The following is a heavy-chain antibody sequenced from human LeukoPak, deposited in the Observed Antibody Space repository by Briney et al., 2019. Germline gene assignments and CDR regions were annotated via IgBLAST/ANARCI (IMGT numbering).Heavy chain of an antibody. Sequence: PSETLSLTCAVYGGSFSGYYWSWIRQPPGKGLEWIGEVNHSGSTNYNPSLKSRVTISVDTSKNQFSLKLSSATAADTAVYYCARGPSLLLWFGEFRINHNWLDPWGQGTLVTVSS. CDR3: ARGPSLLLWFGEFRINHNWLDP. D-gene: IGHD3-10*01. V-gene: IGHV4-34*01. CDR1: GGSFSGYY. CDR2: VNHSGST. J-gene: IGHJ5*02.